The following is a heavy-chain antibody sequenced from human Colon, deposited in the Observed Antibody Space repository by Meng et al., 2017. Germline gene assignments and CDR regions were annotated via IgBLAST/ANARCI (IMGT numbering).Heavy chain of an antibody. CDR2: IKQDGSEK. CDR3: ASGSARKYSSSSPLGY. Sequence: GESLKISCAASGFTFSSYWMGWVRQAPGKGLEWVANIKQDGSEKYYVDSVKGRFTISRDNAKNSLYLQMNSLRAEDTAVYYCASGSARKYSSSSPLGYWGQGTLVTVSS. D-gene: IGHD6-6*01. V-gene: IGHV3-7*01. CDR1: GFTFSSYW. J-gene: IGHJ4*02.